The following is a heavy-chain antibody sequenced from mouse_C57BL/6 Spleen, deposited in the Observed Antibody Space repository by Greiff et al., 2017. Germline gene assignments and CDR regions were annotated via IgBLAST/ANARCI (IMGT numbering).Heavy chain of an antibody. CDR1: GYTFTDYN. CDR3: ARRGVYYYGSSPFDY. Sequence: EVQLQQSGPELVKPGASVKIPCKASGYTFTDYNMDWVKQSHGKSLEWIGDINPNNGGTIYNQKFKGKATLTVDKSSSTAYMELRSLTSEDTAVYYCARRGVYYYGSSPFDYWGQGTTLTVSS. D-gene: IGHD1-1*01. V-gene: IGHV1-18*01. J-gene: IGHJ2*01. CDR2: INPNNGGT.